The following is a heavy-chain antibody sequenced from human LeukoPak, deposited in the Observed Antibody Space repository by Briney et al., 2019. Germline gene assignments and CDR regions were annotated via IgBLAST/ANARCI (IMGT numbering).Heavy chain of an antibody. CDR2: ISSSSSTI. Sequence: GGSLRLSCAASGFTFSSYSMNWVRQAPGKGLEWVSYISSSSSTIYYADSVKGRFTMSRDNAKNSLYLQMNSLRAEDTALYYCGKDISAGGMDVWGQGTTVTVSS. CDR1: GFTFSSYS. D-gene: IGHD3-10*01. V-gene: IGHV3-48*01. CDR3: GKDISAGGMDV. J-gene: IGHJ6*02.